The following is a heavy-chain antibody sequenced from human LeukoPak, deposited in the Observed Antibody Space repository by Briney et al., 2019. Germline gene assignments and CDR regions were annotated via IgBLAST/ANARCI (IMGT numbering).Heavy chain of an antibody. Sequence: PGGSLRLSCAASGFTFSGSAMHWVRQASGKGLEWVGRIRSKANSYATAYAASVKSRFTISRDDSKNTAYLQMNSLKTEDTAVYYCTRWYSSSWREMIWGQGTLVTVSS. J-gene: IGHJ4*02. CDR1: GFTFSGSA. D-gene: IGHD6-13*01. CDR2: IRSKANSYAT. V-gene: IGHV3-73*01. CDR3: TRWYSSSWREMI.